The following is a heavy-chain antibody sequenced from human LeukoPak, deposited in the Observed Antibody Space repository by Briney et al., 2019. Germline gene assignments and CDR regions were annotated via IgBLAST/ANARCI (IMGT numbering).Heavy chain of an antibody. Sequence: GGSLRLSCVASGFTFSSHGMNWVRQAPGKGLEWVSSVSNSGDYIHYADSVKGRFTISRDNSKNSLYLQMNSLRAEDTAVYYRARALIGYYFDYWGQGTLVTVSS. CDR1: GFTFSSHG. V-gene: IGHV3-21*06. D-gene: IGHD2-8*01. J-gene: IGHJ4*02. CDR3: ARALIGYYFDY. CDR2: VSNSGDYI.